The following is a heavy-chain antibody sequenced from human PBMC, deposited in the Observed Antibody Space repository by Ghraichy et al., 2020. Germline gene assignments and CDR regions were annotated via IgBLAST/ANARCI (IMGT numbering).Heavy chain of an antibody. CDR1: RYIFTSYW. CDR2: IYPGGSDT. J-gene: IGHJ6*02. CDR3: ARGGDYTTYIYYGMDV. V-gene: IGHV5-51*01. Sequence: GESLNISCKGSRYIFTSYWIGWVRQMPGKGLEWMGIIYPGGSDTRYRPSFKGQVTISADKSVSTAYLQWSSLKASDTAMYYCARGGDYTTYIYYGMDVWGQGTTVTVSS. D-gene: IGHD2-21*02.